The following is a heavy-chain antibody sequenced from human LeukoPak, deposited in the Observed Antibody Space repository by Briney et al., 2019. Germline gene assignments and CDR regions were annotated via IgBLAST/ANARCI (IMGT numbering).Heavy chain of an antibody. CDR1: GFTFSSSA. CDR3: AKDRPIFKD. CDR2: ISGSGDAT. Sequence: GSLRLSCAASGFTFSSSAMSWVRQAPGRGLEWVSTISGSGDATYYADSVKGRFTISSDNSKNTLYLQMNSLRAEDTAVYYCAKDRPIFKDWGQGTQVTVSS. V-gene: IGHV3-23*01. J-gene: IGHJ4*02.